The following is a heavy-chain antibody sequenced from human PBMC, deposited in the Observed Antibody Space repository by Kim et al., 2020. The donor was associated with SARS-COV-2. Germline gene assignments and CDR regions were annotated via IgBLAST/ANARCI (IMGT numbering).Heavy chain of an antibody. CDR3: ARSDIAAALFDY. CDR2: IYYSGST. D-gene: IGHD6-13*01. Sequence: SETLSLTCTVSGGSISSSSYYWGWIRQPPGKGLEWIGSIYYSGSTYYNPSLKSRVTISVDTSKNQFSLKLSSVTAADTAVYYCARSDIAAALFDYWGQGT. J-gene: IGHJ4*02. V-gene: IGHV4-39*01. CDR1: GGSISSSSYY.